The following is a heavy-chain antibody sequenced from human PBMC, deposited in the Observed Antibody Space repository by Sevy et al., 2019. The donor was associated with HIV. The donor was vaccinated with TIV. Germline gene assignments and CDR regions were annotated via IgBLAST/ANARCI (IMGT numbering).Heavy chain of an antibody. Sequence: GGSLRLSCAASGFTFSSYGMHWVRQAPGKGLEWVAVISYDGSNKYYADSVKGRFTISRDNSKNTLYLQMNSLRAEDTAVYYCAKDLRDLLWFGDHTSKPLDYWGQGTLVTVSS. CDR3: AKDLRDLLWFGDHTSKPLDY. J-gene: IGHJ4*02. CDR1: GFTFSSYG. D-gene: IGHD3-10*01. CDR2: ISYDGSNK. V-gene: IGHV3-30*18.